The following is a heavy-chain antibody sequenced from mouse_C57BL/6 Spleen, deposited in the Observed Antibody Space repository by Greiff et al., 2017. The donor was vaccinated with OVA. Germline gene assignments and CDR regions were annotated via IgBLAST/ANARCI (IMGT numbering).Heavy chain of an antibody. V-gene: IGHV5-9-1*02. CDR1: GFTFSSYA. D-gene: IGHD1-1*01. CDR3: SRVPYYYGSIPYWYIDV. Sequence: EVKLVESGEGLVKPGGSLKLSCAASGFTFSSYAMSWVRQTPERRLEWVAYISSGGDYIYYADTVKGRFTISRDNARNTLYLQMSSLKSEDTAMYFCSRVPYYYGSIPYWYIDVWGKGTTVTVSS. J-gene: IGHJ1*03. CDR2: ISSGGDYI.